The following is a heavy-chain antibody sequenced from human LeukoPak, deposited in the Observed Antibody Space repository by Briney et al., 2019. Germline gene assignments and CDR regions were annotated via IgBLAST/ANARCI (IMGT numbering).Heavy chain of an antibody. V-gene: IGHV1-2*02. Sequence: GASVKVSCKASGYTFTGYYMHWVRQAPGQGLEWMGWINPNSGGTNYAQKFQGRVTMTRDTSISTAYMYLSSLRSDDTAVYYCATAGPHYYFALDVWGQGTTVTVSS. D-gene: IGHD1-1*01. CDR1: GYTFTGYY. J-gene: IGHJ6*02. CDR3: ATAGPHYYFALDV. CDR2: INPNSGGT.